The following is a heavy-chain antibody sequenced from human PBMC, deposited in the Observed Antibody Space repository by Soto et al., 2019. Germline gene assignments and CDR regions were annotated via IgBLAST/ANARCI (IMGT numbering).Heavy chain of an antibody. CDR3: AKPFDSSGYGPLGAFDI. J-gene: IGHJ3*02. Sequence: GGSLRLSCAASGFTFSSYAMSWVRQAPGKGLEWVSAISGSGGGTYYADSVKGRFTISRDNSKNTLYLQMNSLRAEDTAVYYCAKPFDSSGYGPLGAFDIWGQGTMVTVSS. D-gene: IGHD3-22*01. V-gene: IGHV3-23*01. CDR2: ISGSGGGT. CDR1: GFTFSSYA.